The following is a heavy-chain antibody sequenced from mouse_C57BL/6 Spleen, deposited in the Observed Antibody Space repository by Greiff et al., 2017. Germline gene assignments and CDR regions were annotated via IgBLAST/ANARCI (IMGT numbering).Heavy chain of an antibody. CDR2: INPNNGGT. J-gene: IGHJ2*01. CDR3: ARAYDGYYGFDY. CDR1: GYTFTDYY. D-gene: IGHD2-3*01. Sequence: VQLQQSGPELVKPGASVKISCKASGYTFTDYYMNWVKQSHGKSLEWIGDINPNNGGTSYNQKFKGKATLTVDKSSSTAYMELRSLTSEDSAVYYCARAYDGYYGFDYWGQGTTLTVSS. V-gene: IGHV1-26*01.